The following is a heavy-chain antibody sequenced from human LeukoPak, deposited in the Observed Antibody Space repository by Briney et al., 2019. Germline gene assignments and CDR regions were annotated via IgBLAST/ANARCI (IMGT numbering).Heavy chain of an antibody. Sequence: SETLSLTCTVSGGSMSSYYWNWLRQPPGKGLEWIGYIYYSGSPTYNPSLQSRVTISVDTSKNQFSLKLSSVTAADTAVYYCARGRSGFGGNSDYWGQGTLVTVSS. V-gene: IGHV4-59*01. D-gene: IGHD4-23*01. CDR3: ARGRSGFGGNSDY. CDR1: GGSMSSYY. J-gene: IGHJ4*02. CDR2: IYYSGSP.